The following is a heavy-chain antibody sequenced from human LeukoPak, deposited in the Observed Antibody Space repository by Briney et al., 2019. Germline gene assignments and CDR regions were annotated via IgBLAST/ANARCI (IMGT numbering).Heavy chain of an antibody. CDR3: ARGPRLRDFDY. J-gene: IGHJ4*02. D-gene: IGHD2-15*01. CDR2: MSPNSGDT. CDR1: GYTFTSYD. Sequence: PGASVKVSCKASGYTFTSYDFNWVRQATGQRPEWMGWMSPNSGDTGYAQKFQGRVTMTRGTSISTAYMELSRLRSDDTAVYYCARGPRLRDFDYWGQGTLVTVSS. V-gene: IGHV1-8*01.